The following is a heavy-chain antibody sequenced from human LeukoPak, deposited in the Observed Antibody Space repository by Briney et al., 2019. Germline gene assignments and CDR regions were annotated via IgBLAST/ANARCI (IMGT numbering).Heavy chain of an antibody. CDR3: AKDGGWFGELFGWFDP. J-gene: IGHJ5*02. V-gene: IGHV3-30*04. Sequence: GRSLRLSCAASGFTFRSYAMHWVRQAPGKGLVWVALISYDGSIKSYADSVKGRFTISRDNSNNTLYLQMNSLRVEDTAVYYCAKDGGWFGELFGWFDPWGQGTLVTVSS. CDR2: ISYDGSIK. CDR1: GFTFRSYA. D-gene: IGHD3-10*01.